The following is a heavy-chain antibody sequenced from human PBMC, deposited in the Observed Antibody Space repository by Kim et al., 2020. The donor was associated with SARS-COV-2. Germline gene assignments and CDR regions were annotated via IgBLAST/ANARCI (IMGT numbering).Heavy chain of an antibody. Sequence: ASVKVSCKVSGYTLTELSMHWVRQAPGKGLEWMGGFDPEDGETIYAQKFQGRVAMTEDTSIDTAYMELSSLRSEDTAVYYCATEGGYNLTYGMDVWGQGTTVTVSS. CDR2: FDPEDGET. D-gene: IGHD5-18*01. V-gene: IGHV1-24*01. J-gene: IGHJ6*02. CDR3: ATEGGYNLTYGMDV. CDR1: GYTLTELS.